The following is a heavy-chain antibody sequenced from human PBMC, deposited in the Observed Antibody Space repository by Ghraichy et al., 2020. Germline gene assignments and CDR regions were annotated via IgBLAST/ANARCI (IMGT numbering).Heavy chain of an antibody. D-gene: IGHD6-6*01. CDR2: ITGGGESA. V-gene: IGHV3-23*01. CDR3: AKDLSSPLRYYGTDV. CDR1: GFTFSSFA. J-gene: IGHJ6*02. Sequence: GGSLRLSCAASGFTFSSFAMTWVRQAPGKGLEWVSAITGGGESAYYTDSVKGRFILSRDNSKNTLYLQLNSRRAEDTAVYYCAKDLSSPLRYYGTDVWGQGTTVTVSS.